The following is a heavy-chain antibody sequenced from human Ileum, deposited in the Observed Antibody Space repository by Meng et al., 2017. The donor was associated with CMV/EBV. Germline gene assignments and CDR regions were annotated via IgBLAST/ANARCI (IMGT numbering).Heavy chain of an antibody. D-gene: IGHD1-14*01. J-gene: IGHJ4*02. CDR2: IHPSGST. Sequence: GSGRSRASQTLSLTCYVFASTFGDLCWVRTGPRQGKGLVGIGKIHPSGSTHDNPAPESRVSISVHMYNNQFSLKVSSGTDADTAVDYCARGQDNHKGEVHWGQGTLVTVSS. V-gene: IGHV4-34*01. CDR1: ASTFGDLC. CDR3: ARGQDNHKGEVH.